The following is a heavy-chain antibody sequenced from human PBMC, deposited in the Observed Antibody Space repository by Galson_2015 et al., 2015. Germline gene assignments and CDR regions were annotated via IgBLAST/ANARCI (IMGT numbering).Heavy chain of an antibody. D-gene: IGHD2-15*01. CDR1: GGSISSYY. CDR3: ARVKDIVVVEAATGAFDI. J-gene: IGHJ3*02. CDR2: IYYSGST. V-gene: IGHV4-59*01. Sequence: SETLSLTCTVSGGSISSYYWSWIRQPPGKGLEWIGYIYYSGSTNYNPSLKSRVTISVDTSKNQFSLKLSSVTAADTAVYYCARVKDIVVVEAATGAFDIWGQGTMVTVSS.